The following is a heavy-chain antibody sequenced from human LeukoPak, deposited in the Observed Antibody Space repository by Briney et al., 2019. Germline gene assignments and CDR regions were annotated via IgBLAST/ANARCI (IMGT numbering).Heavy chain of an antibody. Sequence: GGSLRLSCAASGFTFSTYSMNWLRQVPGKGLEWISFIGNSSSTIYYADSVKGRFTISRDNAKDLLYLQMSGLRVEDTAIYYCARGTPHNWGQGTLVTVSS. J-gene: IGHJ4*02. CDR1: GFTFSTYS. CDR2: IGNSSSTI. CDR3: ARGTPHN. V-gene: IGHV3-48*01.